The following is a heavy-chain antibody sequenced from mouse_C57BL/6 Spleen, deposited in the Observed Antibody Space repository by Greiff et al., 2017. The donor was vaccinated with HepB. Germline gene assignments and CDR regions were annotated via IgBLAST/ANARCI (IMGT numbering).Heavy chain of an antibody. Sequence: EVQLVESGGGLVKPGGSLKLSCAASGFTFSTYGMSWVRQTPDKRLEWVATISSGGSYTYYPDSVKGRFTFSRDNAKNTLYLQMSSLKSEDTAMYYCARHGYYGNSSYYYAMDYWGQGTSVTVSS. D-gene: IGHD1-1*01. J-gene: IGHJ4*01. CDR2: ISSGGSYT. CDR3: ARHGYYGNSSYYYAMDY. CDR1: GFTFSTYG. V-gene: IGHV5-6*01.